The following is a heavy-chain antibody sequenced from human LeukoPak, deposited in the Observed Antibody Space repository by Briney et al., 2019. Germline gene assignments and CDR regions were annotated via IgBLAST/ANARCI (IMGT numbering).Heavy chain of an antibody. V-gene: IGHV4-38-2*01. CDR1: GYSISSGYY. CDR3: ARLESGYYGSGSPDY. Sequence: PSETLSLTCAVSGYSISSGYYWGWIRQPPGKGLEWIGSIYHSGSTYYNPSLKSRVTILVDTSKNQCSLKLSSVTAADTAVYYCARLESGYYGSGSPDYWGQGTLVTVSS. D-gene: IGHD3-10*01. CDR2: IYHSGST. J-gene: IGHJ4*02.